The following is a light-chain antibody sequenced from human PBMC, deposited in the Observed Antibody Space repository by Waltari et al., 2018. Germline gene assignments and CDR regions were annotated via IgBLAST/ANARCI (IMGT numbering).Light chain of an antibody. CDR1: AFPRLY. CDR3: QSADTNFADHVA. Sequence: SYDLTQPPSVSVYPGQTARITCSGDAFPRLYAYWYQQKPGQAPVLLIYKESERPSGIPERFSGSSSGTTVTLTISGVQAEDEADYYCQSADTNFADHVAFGGGTQLTVL. J-gene: IGLJ2*01. CDR2: KES. V-gene: IGLV3-25*03.